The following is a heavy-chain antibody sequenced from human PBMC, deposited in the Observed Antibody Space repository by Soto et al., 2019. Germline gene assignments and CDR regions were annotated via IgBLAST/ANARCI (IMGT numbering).Heavy chain of an antibody. CDR2: ISSSSSYI. D-gene: IGHD2-2*01. CDR1: GSTSVANS. J-gene: IGHJ3*02. Sequence: GGSRNPSFQPSGSTSVANSRNGSPRAQGKGLEWVSSISSSSSYIYYAGSVKGRFTISRDNAKNSLYLQMNSLRAEDTAVYYCARVGGGYQLLHAFDIWGQGTMVTVSS. CDR3: ARVGGGYQLLHAFDI. V-gene: IGHV3-21*01.